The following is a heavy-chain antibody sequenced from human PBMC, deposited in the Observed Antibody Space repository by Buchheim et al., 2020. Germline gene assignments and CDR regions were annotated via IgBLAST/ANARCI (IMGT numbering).Heavy chain of an antibody. D-gene: IGHD3-22*01. CDR3: ARDSVYYGSSGYYFAYYFDY. J-gene: IGHJ4*02. CDR2: ISYDGSNK. Sequence: QVQLVESGGGVVQPGRSLRLSCAASGFTFSSYAMHWVRQAPGKGLEWVAVISYDGSNKYYADSVKGRFTISRDNSKNTLYLQMNSLRAEDTAVYYCARDSVYYGSSGYYFAYYFDYWGQGTL. V-gene: IGHV3-30-3*01. CDR1: GFTFSSYA.